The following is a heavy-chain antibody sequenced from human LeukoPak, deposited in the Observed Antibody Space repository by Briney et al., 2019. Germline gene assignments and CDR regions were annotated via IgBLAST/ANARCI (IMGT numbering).Heavy chain of an antibody. D-gene: IGHD2-21*01. CDR3: ARHSGLGVVSPYSDY. V-gene: IGHV4-39*01. Sequence: SETLSLTCTVSGGSVSSSSHSWGWIRQPPGKGLEWIGIVPYGGSTHSSPSLKSRVTLAVDTSRNQFSLKLTSVTAADTAVYYCARHSGLGVVSPYSDYWGQGTLVTVSS. J-gene: IGHJ4*02. CDR2: VPYGGST. CDR1: GGSVSSSSHS.